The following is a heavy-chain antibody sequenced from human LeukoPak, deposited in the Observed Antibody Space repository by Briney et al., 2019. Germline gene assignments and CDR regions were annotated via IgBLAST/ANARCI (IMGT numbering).Heavy chain of an antibody. CDR1: GFTFSSYG. J-gene: IGHJ4*02. V-gene: IGHV3-30*02. CDR2: IRYDGSNK. D-gene: IGHD2-2*02. CDR3: AKGGGYCSSTSCYTLYYFDY. Sequence: GGSLRLSCAASGFTFSSYGMHWVRQAPGKGLEWVAFIRYDGSNKYYADSVKGRFTISRDNSKNTLYLQMNSLRAEDTAVYYCAKGGGYCSSTSCYTLYYFDYWGQGTLVTISS.